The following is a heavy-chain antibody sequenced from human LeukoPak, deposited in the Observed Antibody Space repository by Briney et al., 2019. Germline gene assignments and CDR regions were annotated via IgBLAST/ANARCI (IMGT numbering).Heavy chain of an antibody. V-gene: IGHV3-23*01. CDR3: ANPWGPGWYFDL. CDR2: ITTTGDTT. CDR1: GFTFSNHV. D-gene: IGHD7-27*01. Sequence: GGSLRLSCAASGFTFSNHVMSGVRQAPGKGLEWVSLITTTGDTTYYADSVKGRFTISRDNSKNTLYLQMNSLRAEDTAVYYCANPWGPGWYFDLWGRGTLVTVSS. J-gene: IGHJ2*01.